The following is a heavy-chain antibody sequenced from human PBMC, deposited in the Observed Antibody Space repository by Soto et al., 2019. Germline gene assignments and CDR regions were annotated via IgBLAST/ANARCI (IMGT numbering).Heavy chain of an antibody. V-gene: IGHV3-30*13. CDR3: ARDDEHGSNCDLVY. D-gene: IGHD1-26*01. CDR2: IFPNGRDK. J-gene: IGHJ4*02. CDR1: GFNFNTYF. Sequence: QVQLVQSGGGVVQPGRSLRLSCAASGFNFNTYFMHWVRQAPGKGLEWVAMIFPNGRDKEYADSVKGRFTISRDNSNNSMYLLMDSLRPDDTAVYYCARDDEHGSNCDLVYWVQGALVTVPS.